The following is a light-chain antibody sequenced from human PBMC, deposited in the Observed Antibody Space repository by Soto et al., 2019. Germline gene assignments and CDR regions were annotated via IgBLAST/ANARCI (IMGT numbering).Light chain of an antibody. CDR3: QHYNYWPGA. V-gene: IGKV3-15*01. Sequence: EILMTQSPATLSVSPGERTTLSCRASQRVGSSLAWYQQKPGQAPRLLIYGASTRATGVPARFSGSGSETEFTLTISSLQSEDFAIYYCQHYNYWPGAFGGGAKVEIK. CDR1: QRVGSS. CDR2: GAS. J-gene: IGKJ4*01.